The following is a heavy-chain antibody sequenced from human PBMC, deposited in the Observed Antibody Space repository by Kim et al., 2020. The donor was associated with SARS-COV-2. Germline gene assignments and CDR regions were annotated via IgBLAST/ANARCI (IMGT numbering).Heavy chain of an antibody. CDR1: GFTFSNFE. CDR2: IYNDGNTI. J-gene: IGHJ5*02. V-gene: IGHV3-48*03. D-gene: IGHD6-19*01. CDR3: ARKLAGTTYFDP. Sequence: GGSLRLSCAASGFTFSNFEMNWVRQAPGKGLEWISYIYNDGNTIYYADSVKGRFTISRDNAENSLSLQMNSLRAEDTAVYYCARKLAGTTYFDPWGQGTLVTFSS.